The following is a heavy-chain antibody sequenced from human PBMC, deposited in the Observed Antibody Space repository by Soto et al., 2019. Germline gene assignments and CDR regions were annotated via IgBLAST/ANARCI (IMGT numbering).Heavy chain of an antibody. CDR2: IYHGGST. Sequence: QVQLQESGPGLVKPSGTLSLTCAVSGGSISSSNLWTWVRQPPGKGLEWIGEIYHGGSTNYNPSLKSRVTISVAKSKNRFSLRLGSVTAADTAVYYCARSPRSIAAGGIDYWGQGILVTVSS. CDR3: ARSPRSIAAGGIDY. CDR1: GGSISSSNL. V-gene: IGHV4-4*02. D-gene: IGHD6-13*01. J-gene: IGHJ4*02.